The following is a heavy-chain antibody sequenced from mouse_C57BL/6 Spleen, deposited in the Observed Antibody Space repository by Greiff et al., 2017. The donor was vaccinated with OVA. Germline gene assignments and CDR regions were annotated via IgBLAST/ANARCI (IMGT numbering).Heavy chain of an antibody. V-gene: IGHV2-2*01. Sequence: QVKRRESGPGLGQPSQSLSITGTVPGFSLTSYGVHWVRQSPGKGLEWLGVIWSGGSTDYNAAFISRLSISKDNSKSQVFFKMNSLQADDTAIYYCARGDYGSGDFDYWGQGTTLTVSS. D-gene: IGHD1-1*01. CDR2: IWSGGST. J-gene: IGHJ2*01. CDR1: GFSLTSYG. CDR3: ARGDYGSGDFDY.